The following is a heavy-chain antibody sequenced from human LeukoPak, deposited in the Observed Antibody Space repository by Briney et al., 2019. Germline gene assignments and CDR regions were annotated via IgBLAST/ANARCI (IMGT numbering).Heavy chain of an antibody. Sequence: GASVKVSCKASGYTFTSYYMHWVRQAPGQGLEWMGIINPSGGSTSYAQKFQGRVTMTRDTSTSTVYMELSSLRSEDTAVCYCARGGITIFGVVIIRNWFDPWGQGTLVTVSS. J-gene: IGHJ5*02. D-gene: IGHD3-3*01. CDR2: INPSGGST. CDR3: ARGGITIFGVVIIRNWFDP. CDR1: GYTFTSYY. V-gene: IGHV1-46*01.